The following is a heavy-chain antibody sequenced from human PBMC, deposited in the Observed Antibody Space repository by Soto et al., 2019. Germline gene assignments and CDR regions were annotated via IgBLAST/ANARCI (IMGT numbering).Heavy chain of an antibody. CDR1: GGSINSGDYY. CDR2: IYYSGST. CDR3: ARDWYYSDSTGYYHDVFDI. Sequence: SETLSLTCTVSGGSINSGDYYWSWIRQPPGKGLGWIGYIYYSGSTYYNPSLKSRITISVDTSKNQFSLKLSSVTAADTAVYYCARDWYYSDSTGYYHDVFDIWGQGTMVTVSS. J-gene: IGHJ3*02. V-gene: IGHV4-30-4*01. D-gene: IGHD3-22*01.